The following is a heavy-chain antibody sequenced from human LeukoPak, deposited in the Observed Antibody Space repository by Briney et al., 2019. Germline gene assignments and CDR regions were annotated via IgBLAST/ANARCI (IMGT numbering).Heavy chain of an antibody. V-gene: IGHV1-69*01. CDR1: GSSYA. CDR3: ARAGRFSNYDYYYHMDV. D-gene: IGHD4-11*01. J-gene: IGHJ6*03. CDR2: IIPSFGRA. Sequence: GSSVKVSCKVSGSSYAINWVRLAPGHGLEWMGAIIPSFGRAKYAQKFQDSVSITSDESTSTVYMELSSLRTDDTAIYYCARAGRFSNYDYYYHMDVWGRGTTVIVSS.